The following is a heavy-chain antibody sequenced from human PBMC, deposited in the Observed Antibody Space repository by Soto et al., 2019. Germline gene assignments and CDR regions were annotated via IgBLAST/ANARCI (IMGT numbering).Heavy chain of an antibody. V-gene: IGHV3-21*01. CDR3: GRRGPAVGVTGPSDY. CDR2: INTNSYYI. D-gene: IGHD1-26*01. CDR1: GFTFSAYA. J-gene: IGHJ4*02. Sequence: EVQLVESGGGLVKPGGSLRLSCAAFGFTFSAYAMSWVRQAPLKGLEWVSSINTNSYYIYYGDSVKGRFTTSRDNAQNSLYLQMNSRRVEDTAVYYCGRRGPAVGVTGPSDYWGQGTLVIVSS.